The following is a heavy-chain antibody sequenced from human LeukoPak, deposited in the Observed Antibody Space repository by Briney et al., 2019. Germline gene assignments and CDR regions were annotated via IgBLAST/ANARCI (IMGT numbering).Heavy chain of an antibody. D-gene: IGHD6-19*01. V-gene: IGHV3-48*03. J-gene: IGHJ4*02. CDR3: AKDSGIAVAGNFDY. Sequence: GGSLRLSCAASGFTFSSYEMNWVRQAPGKGLEWVSYISSSGSTIYYADSVKGRFTISRDNAKNSLYLQMNSLRAEDTALYYCAKDSGIAVAGNFDYWGQGTLVTVSS. CDR2: ISSSGSTI. CDR1: GFTFSSYE.